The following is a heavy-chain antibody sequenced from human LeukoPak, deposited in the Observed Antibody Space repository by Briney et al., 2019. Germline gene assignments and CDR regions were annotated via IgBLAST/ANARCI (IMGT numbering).Heavy chain of an antibody. Sequence: PGGSLRLSCAASGFTFSSYAMSWVRQAPGKGLEWVSGISGSGGSTYYGDSVKGRFTISRDNSKNPLYLQMNSLRAEDTAVYYCAIDGDWGNYWGQGTLVTVSS. CDR1: GFTFSSYA. CDR3: AIDGDWGNY. CDR2: ISGSGGST. V-gene: IGHV3-23*01. D-gene: IGHD4-17*01. J-gene: IGHJ4*02.